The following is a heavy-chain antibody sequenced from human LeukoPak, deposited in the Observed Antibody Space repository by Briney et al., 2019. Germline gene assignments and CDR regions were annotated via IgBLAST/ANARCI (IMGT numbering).Heavy chain of an antibody. J-gene: IGHJ5*02. D-gene: IGHD2-2*01. CDR3: AGLHCSSPSCHRNWFDL. Sequence: PSETQSLTCTVSGASISNFYWSWIRQPPGKGLEWIGDISYSGSTNYNPSLKSRVTMSVDTSKNQFSLKLRSVTAADTAVYYCAGLHCSSPSCHRNWFDLWGQGTLVTVSS. CDR1: GASISNFY. CDR2: ISYSGST. V-gene: IGHV4-59*01.